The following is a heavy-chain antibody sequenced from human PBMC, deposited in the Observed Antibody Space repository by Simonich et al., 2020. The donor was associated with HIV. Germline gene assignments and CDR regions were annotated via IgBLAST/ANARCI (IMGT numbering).Heavy chain of an antibody. Sequence: QVQLQQWGAGLLKPSETLSLTCAVYGGSFSGYYWSWVRQPPGKGLEWSGEINHSGSTNYNPSLKSRVTISVDTSKNQVSLKLSSVTAADTAVYYCARRHPTTVTTPYFDYWGQGTLVTVSS. D-gene: IGHD4-17*01. CDR3: ARRHPTTVTTPYFDY. V-gene: IGHV4-34*01. CDR2: INHSGST. CDR1: GGSFSGYY. J-gene: IGHJ4*02.